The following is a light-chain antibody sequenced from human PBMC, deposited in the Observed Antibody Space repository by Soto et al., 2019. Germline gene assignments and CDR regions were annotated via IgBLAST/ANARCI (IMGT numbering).Light chain of an antibody. J-gene: IGKJ1*01. CDR1: QSVSSSY. CDR3: QQYGSSPLT. Sequence: DIVLTQSPGTLSLSPGERVTLSCRASQSVSSSYLAWYQQKPGQAPRLLIYGASSRATGIPDRFSGSGSGTDFTLTISRLEPEDFAVYYCQQYGSSPLTFGQGTKVEIK. CDR2: GAS. V-gene: IGKV3-20*01.